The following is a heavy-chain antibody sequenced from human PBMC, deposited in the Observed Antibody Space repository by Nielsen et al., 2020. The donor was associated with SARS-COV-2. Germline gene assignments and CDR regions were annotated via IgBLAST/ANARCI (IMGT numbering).Heavy chain of an antibody. CDR2: IYPGDSDT. D-gene: IGHD6-13*01. CDR1: GYSFTSYW. Sequence: GESLKISCKGSGYSFTSYWIGWMRQMPGKGLEWMGIIYPGDSDTRYSPSFQGQVTISADKSISTAYLQWSSLKASDTAMYYCARLGLRGAAAGTSWFDPWGQGTLVTVSS. CDR3: ARLGLRGAAAGTSWFDP. V-gene: IGHV5-51*01. J-gene: IGHJ5*02.